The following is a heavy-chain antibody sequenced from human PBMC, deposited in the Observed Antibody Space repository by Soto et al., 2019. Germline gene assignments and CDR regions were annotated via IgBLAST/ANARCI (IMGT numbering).Heavy chain of an antibody. Sequence: QVQLVQSGAEVKTPGASVKVSCRASGYSFRTHGISWVRQAPGQGLESMGWISTYDDKTNFPQKFQGRITMTTDTSKSTAYMELRSLRSADTAVCFCARDLRYCNSSGCFMNWFDPLVQGTLVTVSS. D-gene: IGHD2-15*01. V-gene: IGHV1-18*01. J-gene: IGHJ5*02. CDR1: GYSFRTHG. CDR2: ISTYDDKT. CDR3: ARDLRYCNSSGCFMNWFDP.